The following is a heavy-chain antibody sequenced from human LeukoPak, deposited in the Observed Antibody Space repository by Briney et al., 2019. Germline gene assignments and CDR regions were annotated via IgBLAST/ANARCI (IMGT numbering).Heavy chain of an antibody. CDR1: GYTFTGYY. CDR2: INPNSGGT. V-gene: IGHV1-2*02. Sequence: ASVKVSCKASGYTFTGYYMHWVRQAPGQGLEWMGWINPNSGGTNYAQKVQGRVTMTTDTSTSTAYMELRSLRSDGTAVYYCARDGFYDSSGYNRPRFDYWGQGTLVTVSS. J-gene: IGHJ4*02. D-gene: IGHD3-22*01. CDR3: ARDGFYDSSGYNRPRFDY.